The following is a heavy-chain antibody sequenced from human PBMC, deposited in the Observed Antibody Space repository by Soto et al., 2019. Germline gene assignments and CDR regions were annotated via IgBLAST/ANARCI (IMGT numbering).Heavy chain of an antibody. D-gene: IGHD3-22*01. J-gene: IGHJ5*02. CDR3: ARVRGGYIYHGWFDP. CDR1: GGSFSGYY. Sequence: SETLSLTCAVYGGSFSGYYWSWIRQPPGKGLEWIGEINHSGSTNYNPSLKSRVTISVDTSKNQFSLKLSSVTAADTAVYYCARVRGGYIYHGWFDPWGQGTLVTVSS. V-gene: IGHV4-34*01. CDR2: INHSGST.